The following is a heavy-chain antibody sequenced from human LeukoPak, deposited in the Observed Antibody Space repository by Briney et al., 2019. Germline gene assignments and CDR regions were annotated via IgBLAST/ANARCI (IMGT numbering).Heavy chain of an antibody. V-gene: IGHV4-4*07. CDR1: GGSISSYY. CDR2: IYSSGST. J-gene: IGHJ5*02. CDR3: ARVGSSGWYTWFDP. D-gene: IGHD6-19*01. Sequence: PSETLSLTCTVSGGSISSYYWSWIRQPAGKGLEWIGRIYSSGSTNYNPSLKSRVTMSVDTSKNQFSLRLSSVTAADTAAYYCARVGSSGWYTWFDPWGQGTLVTVSS.